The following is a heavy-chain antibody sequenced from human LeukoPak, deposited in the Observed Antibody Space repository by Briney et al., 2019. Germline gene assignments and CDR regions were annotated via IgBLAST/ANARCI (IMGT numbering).Heavy chain of an antibody. J-gene: IGHJ6*02. Sequence: GGSLRLSCAASGFTFSSYAMSWVRQAPGKGLEWVSAISGSGGSTYYADSVKGRFTISRDNSKNTLYLQMNSLRAEDTAVYYCAKDLGSDSSSSHYCYGMDVWGQGTTVTVSS. CDR1: GFTFSSYA. V-gene: IGHV3-23*01. CDR2: ISGSGGST. D-gene: IGHD6-13*01. CDR3: AKDLGSDSSSSHYCYGMDV.